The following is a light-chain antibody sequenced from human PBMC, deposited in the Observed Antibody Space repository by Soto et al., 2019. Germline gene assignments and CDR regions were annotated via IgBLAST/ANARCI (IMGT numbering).Light chain of an antibody. Sequence: EIQMTQSPSSLSASVGDRVTITCRASQSISSYLNWYQQKPGKAPKLLIYAASSLQSGVPSRFSGSGSGTDFTLTISSLQPEDVAAYYCQKYNSAPLTFGGGTKVDI. CDR1: QSISSY. CDR3: QKYNSAPLT. J-gene: IGKJ4*01. V-gene: IGKV1-39*01. CDR2: AAS.